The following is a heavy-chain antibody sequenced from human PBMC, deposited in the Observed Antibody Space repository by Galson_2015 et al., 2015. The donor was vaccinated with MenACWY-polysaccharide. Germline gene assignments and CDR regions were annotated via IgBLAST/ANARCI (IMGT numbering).Heavy chain of an antibody. CDR1: GLSVTAIGVG. J-gene: IGHJ4*02. CDR2: IYLDGDK. D-gene: IGHD1-26*01. Sequence: PALVKPTQTLSLTCTFSGLSVTAIGVGVGWIRQPPGKAPEWLAHIYLDGDKRFSPSLGARLTITKDNSRDQVVLTMTDMDPVDTATYYCVRLLGGVSFDSWGQGTL. V-gene: IGHV2-5*02. CDR3: VRLLGGVSFDS.